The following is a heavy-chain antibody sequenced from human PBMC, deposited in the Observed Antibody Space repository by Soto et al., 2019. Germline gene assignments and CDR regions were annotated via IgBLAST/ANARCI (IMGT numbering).Heavy chain of an antibody. V-gene: IGHV2-5*02. CDR2: IYWDDDK. CDR3: AHRVLQWLVFRGGGDNFDY. Sequence: QITLKESGPTLVKPTQTLTLTCTFSGFSLSTSGVGVGWIRQPPGKALEWLALIYWDDDKRYSPSLKSRLTITKDTSKSQVVLTMTNMDPVDTATYYCAHRVLQWLVFRGGGDNFDYWGQGTLVTVSS. J-gene: IGHJ4*02. D-gene: IGHD6-19*01. CDR1: GFSLSTSGVG.